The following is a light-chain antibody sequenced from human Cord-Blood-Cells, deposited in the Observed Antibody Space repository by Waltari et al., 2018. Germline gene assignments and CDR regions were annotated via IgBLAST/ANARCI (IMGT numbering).Light chain of an antibody. CDR1: SSDVGGYNY. V-gene: IGLV2-11*01. Sequence: SALTQPRSVSGSTGQSVTISCTGTSSDVGGYNYVPWYQQHPGKAPKLMIYDVSKRPSGVPDRFSGSKSGNTASLTISGLQAEDEADYSCCSYAGSYTLVFGGGTKLTVL. J-gene: IGLJ2*01. CDR3: CSYAGSYTLV. CDR2: DVS.